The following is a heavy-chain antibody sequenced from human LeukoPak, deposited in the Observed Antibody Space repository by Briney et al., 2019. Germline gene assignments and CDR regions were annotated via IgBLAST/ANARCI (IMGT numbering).Heavy chain of an antibody. J-gene: IGHJ4*02. CDR2: IYSGGST. CDR1: GFTVSSNY. Sequence: GGSLRLSCAASGFTVSSNYMSWVRQAPGKGLEWVSVIYSGGSTYYADSVKGRFTISRDNSKNTLYLQMNSLRAEDTAVYYCARPRGDGYNSLVDYWGQGTLVTVSS. V-gene: IGHV3-66*04. D-gene: IGHD5-24*01. CDR3: ARPRGDGYNSLVDY.